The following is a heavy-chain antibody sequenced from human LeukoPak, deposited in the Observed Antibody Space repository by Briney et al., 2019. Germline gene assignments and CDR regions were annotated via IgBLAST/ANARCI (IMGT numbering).Heavy chain of an antibody. Sequence: GGSPRLSCAASGFTFSSYAMHWVRQAPGKGLEWVAVISYDGSNKYYADSVKGRFTISRDNSKNTLYLQMNSLRAEDTAVYYCAKEPIAARPGYYFDYWGQGTLVTVSS. V-gene: IGHV3-30-3*01. CDR2: ISYDGSNK. CDR1: GFTFSSYA. CDR3: AKEPIAARPGYYFDY. J-gene: IGHJ4*02. D-gene: IGHD6-6*01.